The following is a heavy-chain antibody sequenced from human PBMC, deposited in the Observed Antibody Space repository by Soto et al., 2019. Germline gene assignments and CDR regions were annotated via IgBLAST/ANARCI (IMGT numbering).Heavy chain of an antibody. D-gene: IGHD2-15*01. Sequence: QVPLVQSGAEVKKPGASVKVSCKASGYTFTSYDINWVRQATGQGLEWMGWMNPNSGNTGYAQKFQGRVTMTRNTSISTAYMELSSLRSEDTAVYYCARKSTFCSGGSCYSHLDYWGQGTLVTVSS. CDR3: ARKSTFCSGGSCYSHLDY. V-gene: IGHV1-8*01. CDR2: MNPNSGNT. CDR1: GYTFTSYD. J-gene: IGHJ4*02.